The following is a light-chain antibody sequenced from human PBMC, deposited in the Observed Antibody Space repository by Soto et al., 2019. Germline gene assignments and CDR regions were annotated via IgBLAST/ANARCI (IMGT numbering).Light chain of an antibody. CDR3: QQYKNWPPIT. Sequence: EIVITQSPATLSVSPGERATLSCRASQSVSSNLAWYQQKPGQAPRLLIYGASTRATGIPARFSGSGSGTEFTLTISSLQSEDFAVYYGQQYKNWPPITFGQGTRLEI. CDR1: QSVSSN. CDR2: GAS. V-gene: IGKV3-15*01. J-gene: IGKJ5*01.